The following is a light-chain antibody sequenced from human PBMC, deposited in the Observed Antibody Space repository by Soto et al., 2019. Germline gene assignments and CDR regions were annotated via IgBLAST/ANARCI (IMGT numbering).Light chain of an antibody. CDR3: QQYGSSRWT. J-gene: IGKJ1*01. Sequence: EIVLTQSPGTLSLSPGERATLSCRASQSVSSSYLAWYQQNRGQAPRLLIYGASSRAPGIPDRFGGSGSGTDFTLTIRRLEPEDFAVYYCQQYGSSRWTFGQGTKVDIK. V-gene: IGKV3-20*01. CDR1: QSVSSSY. CDR2: GAS.